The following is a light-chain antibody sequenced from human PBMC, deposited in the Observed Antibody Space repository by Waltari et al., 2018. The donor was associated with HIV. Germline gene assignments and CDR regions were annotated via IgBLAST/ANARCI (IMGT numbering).Light chain of an antibody. CDR3: QVWDSDTGV. CDR1: NLASKD. J-gene: IGLJ1*01. CDR2: DNN. V-gene: IGLV3-9*01. Sequence: SYELTQTPSVSVSLGQTATVACGGANLASKDVHWYQQKPGRPPVLVIYDNNKRLSGIPGRFSGFNSGITATLTISGAQGDDEADYYCQVWDSDTGVFGSGTKVTVL.